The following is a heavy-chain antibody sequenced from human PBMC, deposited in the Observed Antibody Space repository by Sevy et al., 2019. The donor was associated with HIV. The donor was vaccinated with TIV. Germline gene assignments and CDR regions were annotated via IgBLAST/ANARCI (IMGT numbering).Heavy chain of an antibody. D-gene: IGHD2-2*01. J-gene: IGHJ6*02. Sequence: GGSLRLSCAASGFTFSSYAMSWVRQAPGKGLEWVSAISSSGGSTYYADSVKGRFTISRDNSKNTLYLQMNSLRAEDTAVYYCAKEGCSSTSCYPEYYYYYGMDVWGQGTTVTVSS. V-gene: IGHV3-23*01. CDR3: AKEGCSSTSCYPEYYYYYGMDV. CDR2: ISSSGGST. CDR1: GFTFSSYA.